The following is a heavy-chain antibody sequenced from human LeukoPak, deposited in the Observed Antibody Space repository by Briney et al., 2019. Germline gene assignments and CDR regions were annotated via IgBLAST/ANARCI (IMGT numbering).Heavy chain of an antibody. V-gene: IGHV1-2*02. J-gene: IGHJ6*03. Sequence: ASVKVSCKASGYTFTGYYMHWVRQAPGQGLEWMGWINPNSGGTNYAQKFQGRVTMTRDTSISTAYMELSRLRSDDTAVYYCASYYYGSGSYRYYYYMDVWGKGTTVTVSS. CDR2: INPNSGGT. CDR1: GYTFTGYY. D-gene: IGHD3-10*01. CDR3: ASYYYGSGSYRYYYYMDV.